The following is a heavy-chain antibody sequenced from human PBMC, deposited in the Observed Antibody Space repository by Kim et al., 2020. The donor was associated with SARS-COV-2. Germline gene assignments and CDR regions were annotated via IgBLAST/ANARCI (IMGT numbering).Heavy chain of an antibody. D-gene: IGHD5-18*01. CDR1: GGSFSGYY. J-gene: IGHJ6*02. Sequence: SETLSLTCAVYGGSFSGYYWSWIRQPPGKGLEWIGEINHSGSTNYNPSLKSRVTISVDTSKNQFTLKLSSVTAADTAVYYCARGYSYGRGVFWYYYYGMDVWGQGTTVTVSS. CDR3: ARGYSYGRGVFWYYYYGMDV. V-gene: IGHV4-34*01. CDR2: INHSGST.